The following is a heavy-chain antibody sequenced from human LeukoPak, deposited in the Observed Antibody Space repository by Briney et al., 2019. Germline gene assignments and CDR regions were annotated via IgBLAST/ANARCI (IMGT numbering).Heavy chain of an antibody. CDR1: GDSISSSHYY. CDR2: IYSGGET. V-gene: IGHV4-39*02. Sequence: SETLSLTCTVSGDSISSSHYYWGWIRQSPGTGLEWIGSIYSGGETHYNPSLNSRVTVFLDTSKNRFSLNLISVTATDTAVYYCVRDYSNFVQGDWGQGTLVTVSS. D-gene: IGHD4-11*01. CDR3: VRDYSNFVQGD. J-gene: IGHJ4*02.